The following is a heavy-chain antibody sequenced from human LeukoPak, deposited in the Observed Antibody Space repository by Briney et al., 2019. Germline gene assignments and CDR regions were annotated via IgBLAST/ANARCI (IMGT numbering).Heavy chain of an antibody. D-gene: IGHD3/OR15-3a*01. CDR2: IKQDGSEK. V-gene: IGHV3-7*01. CDR3: ASGHGSRPDYFDY. CDR1: GFTFSSYW. J-gene: IGHJ4*02. Sequence: PGGSLRLSCAASGFTFSSYWMSWVRQAPGKGLEWVANIKQDGSEKYYVDSVKGRFTISRDNAKNSLYLQMNSLRAEDTAVYYCASGHGSRPDYFDYWGQGTLVTVSS.